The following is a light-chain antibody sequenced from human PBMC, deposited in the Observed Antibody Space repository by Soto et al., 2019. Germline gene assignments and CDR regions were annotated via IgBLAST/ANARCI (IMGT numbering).Light chain of an antibody. CDR1: QSISSK. V-gene: IGKV3-15*01. CDR2: GAS. CDR3: QQYNNWPIT. Sequence: EIVMTQSPATLSVSPGERATLSCRASQSISSKLAWFQEKPGQAPRLLFYGASTRATGVPARFSGSGSGTEFTLTISSLQSEDFAVYYCQQYNNWPITFGQGTRLEIK. J-gene: IGKJ5*01.